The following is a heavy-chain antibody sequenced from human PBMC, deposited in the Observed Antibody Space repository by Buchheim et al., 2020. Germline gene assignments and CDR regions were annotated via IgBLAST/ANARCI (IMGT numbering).Heavy chain of an antibody. CDR2: IYHDGAT. CDR3: LREYSKSSGVRLDV. J-gene: IGHJ3*01. CDR1: GDSIKDRNW. V-gene: IGHV4-4*02. D-gene: IGHD6-6*01. Sequence: QVQLQESGPGLVLPSGTLSLTCGVSGDSIKDRNWWSWVRQSPQKGLEWIAEIYHDGATHYNPSLRGRVTISVDKSNNQFSLKLKSVTAADTAIYYCLREYSKSSGVRLDVWGQG.